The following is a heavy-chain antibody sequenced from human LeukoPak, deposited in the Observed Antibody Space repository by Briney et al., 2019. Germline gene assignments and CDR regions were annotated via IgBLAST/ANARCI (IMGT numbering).Heavy chain of an antibody. D-gene: IGHD3-9*01. V-gene: IGHV4-4*07. CDR2: IFSRGTT. CDR1: GGSMKTFY. CDR3: ARGRYDNLTGHLARLDV. Sequence: SETLSLTCTVSGGSMKTFYWSWIRQPAGKGQEWVGRIFSRGTTNYNPSLKSRVTVSLDTSKNQFSLKLSSVTAADTAVYYCARGRYDNLTGHLARLDVWGQGTTVIVSS. J-gene: IGHJ6*02.